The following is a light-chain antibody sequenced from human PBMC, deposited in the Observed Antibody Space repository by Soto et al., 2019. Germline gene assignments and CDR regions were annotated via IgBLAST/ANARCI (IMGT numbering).Light chain of an antibody. V-gene: IGKV3D-20*02. J-gene: IGKJ5*01. CDR3: QQRQYWPPIT. CDR1: QTISRNY. Sequence: ELVLTQSPGTPSLSPGERATVSCRASQTISRNYLVWYQKKPGQAPRLLIYGASTRATGIPDRFTGSGSGTDFTLTISSLEPEDCAIYYCQQRQYWPPITFGQGTRLEIK. CDR2: GAS.